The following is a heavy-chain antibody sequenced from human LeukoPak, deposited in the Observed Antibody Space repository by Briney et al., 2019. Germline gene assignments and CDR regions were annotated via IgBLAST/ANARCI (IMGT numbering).Heavy chain of an antibody. V-gene: IGHV4-34*01. J-gene: IGHJ2*01. Sequence: PSETLSLTCAVYGGSFSGYYWSWIRQPPGKGLEWIGEINHSGSTNYNPSLKSRVTISVDTSKNQFSLKLSSVTAADTAVYYCARGLTDIAVVPAAKSRYFDLWGRGTLVTVSS. CDR2: INHSGST. CDR1: GGSFSGYY. D-gene: IGHD2-2*01. CDR3: ARGLTDIAVVPAAKSRYFDL.